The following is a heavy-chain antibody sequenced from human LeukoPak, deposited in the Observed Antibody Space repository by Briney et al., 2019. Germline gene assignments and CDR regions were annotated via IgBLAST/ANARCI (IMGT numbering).Heavy chain of an antibody. D-gene: IGHD6-19*01. CDR3: ARDRGGWYTFDY. CDR1: GYTFTGYY. V-gene: IGHV1-2*02. CDR2: INPNSGGT. J-gene: IGHJ4*02. Sequence: ASVKVSCKASGYTFTGYYMHWVRQAPGQGLEWMGWINPNSGGTNYAQKFQGRVAMTRDTSISTAYMELSRLRSDDTAVYYCARDRGGWYTFDYWGQGTLVTVSS.